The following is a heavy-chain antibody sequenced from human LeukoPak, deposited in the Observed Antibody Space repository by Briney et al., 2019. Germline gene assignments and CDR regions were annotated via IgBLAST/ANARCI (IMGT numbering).Heavy chain of an antibody. J-gene: IGHJ4*02. D-gene: IGHD6-25*01. CDR1: GYTFTSYD. CDR2: VNPNSGNT. CDR3: VRAAKCSGGGCDSKEYVYYFDY. Sequence: GASVKVSCKTSGYTFTSYDLNWVRQATGQGLEWMGWVNPNSGNTGYAQKFQGRVTITRDTSISTAYMEVSSLRSDDTAVYFCVRAAKCSGGGCDSKEYVYYFDYWGQGTLVTVSS. V-gene: IGHV1-8*01.